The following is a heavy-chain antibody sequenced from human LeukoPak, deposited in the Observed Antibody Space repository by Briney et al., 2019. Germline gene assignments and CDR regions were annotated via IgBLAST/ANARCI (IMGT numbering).Heavy chain of an antibody. D-gene: IGHD3-22*01. CDR2: ITSSSYI. V-gene: IGHV3-21*01. CDR3: ARDTNYYDSSGYYSGSDFDH. Sequence: MSGGSLRLSCAASGFTFSTYTMNWVRQAPGKGLEWVSCITSSSYIYYSDSVKGRFTISRDDAKKSLYLQMNSLRAEDTAVYYCARDTNYYDSSGYYSGSDFDHWGQGTLVTVSS. CDR1: GFTFSTYT. J-gene: IGHJ4*02.